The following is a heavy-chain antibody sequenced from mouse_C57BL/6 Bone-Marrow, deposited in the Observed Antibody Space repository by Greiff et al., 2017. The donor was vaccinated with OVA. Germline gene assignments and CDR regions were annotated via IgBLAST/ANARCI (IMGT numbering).Heavy chain of an antibody. CDR2: IDPANGNT. J-gene: IGHJ4*01. CDR1: GFNIKNTY. CDR3: ARGLRRYYYAMDY. Sequence: VQLKESVAELVRPGASVKLSCTASGFNIKNTYMHWVKQRPEQGLEWIGRIDPANGNTKYAPKFQGKATITADTSSNTAYLQLSSLTSEDTAIYYGARGLRRYYYAMDYWGQGTSVTVSS. D-gene: IGHD3-2*02. V-gene: IGHV14-3*01.